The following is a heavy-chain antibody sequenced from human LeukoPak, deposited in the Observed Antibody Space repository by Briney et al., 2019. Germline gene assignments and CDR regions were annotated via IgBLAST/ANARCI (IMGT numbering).Heavy chain of an antibody. CDR1: GFTFSNYW. D-gene: IGHD6-6*01. V-gene: IGHV3-7*01. CDR3: ARDFRSSYY. J-gene: IGHJ4*02. Sequence: PGGSLRLSCAVSGFTFSNYWMSWVRQAPGKGLEWVANIKQDGSEKYYVDSVKGRFTISRDNAKNSLYLQMNSLRAEDTAVYYCARDFRSSYYWGQGTLVTVSS. CDR2: IKQDGSEK.